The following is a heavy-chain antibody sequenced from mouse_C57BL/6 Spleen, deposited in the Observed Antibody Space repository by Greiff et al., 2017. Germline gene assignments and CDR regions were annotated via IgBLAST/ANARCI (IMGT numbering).Heavy chain of an antibody. CDR1: GFTFSDYY. CDR2: INYDGSST. J-gene: IGHJ2*01. V-gene: IGHV5-16*01. D-gene: IGHD2-4*01. Sequence: EVQLVESEGGLVQPGSSMKLSCTASGFTFSDYYMAWVRQVPEKGLEWVANINYDGSSTYYLDSLKSRFIISRDNAKNILYLQMSSLKSEDTATYYCARGDYDGRYYFDYWGQGTTLTVSS. CDR3: ARGDYDGRYYFDY.